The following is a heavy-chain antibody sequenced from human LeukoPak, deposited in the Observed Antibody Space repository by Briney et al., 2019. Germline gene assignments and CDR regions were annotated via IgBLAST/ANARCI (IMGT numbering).Heavy chain of an antibody. Sequence: SETLSLTCTVSGVSISSSSYYWGWIRQPPGKGLEWIGNIYYSGITYYNPSLKSRVTISVDTSKNQFSLKLSSVTAADTAVYYCAREVGRGYTYGSNFWGQGTLVTVSS. CDR3: AREVGRGYTYGSNF. V-gene: IGHV4-39*02. CDR1: GVSISSSSYY. CDR2: IYYSGIT. D-gene: IGHD5-18*01. J-gene: IGHJ4*02.